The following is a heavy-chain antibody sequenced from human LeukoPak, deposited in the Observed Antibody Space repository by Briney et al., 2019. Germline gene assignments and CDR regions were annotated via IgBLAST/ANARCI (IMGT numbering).Heavy chain of an antibody. CDR3: ARVFRSSGWYCPDY. J-gene: IGHJ4*02. Sequence: ASVKVSCKASGYTFTSYGISWVRQAPGQGLEWMGWISAYNGNTNYAQKLQGRVTMTTDTSTSTAYMELRSLRSDDTAVYYCARVFRSSGWYCPDYWGQGTLVTVSS. V-gene: IGHV1-18*01. CDR2: ISAYNGNT. D-gene: IGHD6-19*01. CDR1: GYTFTSYG.